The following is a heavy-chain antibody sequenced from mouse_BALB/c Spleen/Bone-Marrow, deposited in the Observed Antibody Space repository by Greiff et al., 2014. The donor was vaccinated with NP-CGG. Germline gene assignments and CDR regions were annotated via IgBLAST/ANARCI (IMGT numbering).Heavy chain of an antibody. J-gene: IGHJ3*01. CDR3: ARNYPFAY. CDR1: GFNIKDSY. Sequence: VQLQQSGAELVKPGASVKLSCTASGFNIKDSYLHWVKQRPEQGLDWIGRIDPAKGNTNYDPKFQGKATITADTSSNTAYLQLSSLTSEDTAVYFCARNYPFAYWDQGTLVTVSA. CDR2: IDPAKGNT. V-gene: IGHV14-3*02. D-gene: IGHD2-1*01.